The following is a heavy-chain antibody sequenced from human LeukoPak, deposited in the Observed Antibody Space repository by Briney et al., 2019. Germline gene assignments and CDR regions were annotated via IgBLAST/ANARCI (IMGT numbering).Heavy chain of an antibody. CDR1: GFTFSRYG. J-gene: IGHJ4*02. Sequence: PGGSLRLSCAASGFTFSRYGMHWVRQAPGKGLEWVAFIRYDGTNKYYADSVKGRFTISRDNSKNTLYLQMNSLRAEDTAVYYCAKDPEGYCSSPSCLFDYWGQGTLVTVSS. CDR2: IRYDGTNK. CDR3: AKDPEGYCSSPSCLFDY. V-gene: IGHV3-30*02. D-gene: IGHD2-2*01.